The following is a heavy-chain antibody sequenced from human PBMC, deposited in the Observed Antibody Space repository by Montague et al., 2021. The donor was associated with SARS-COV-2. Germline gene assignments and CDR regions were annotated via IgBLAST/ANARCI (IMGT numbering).Heavy chain of an antibody. CDR1: GGSMRRYY. Sequence: SETLSLTCTISGGSMRRYYWTWIRRLPGKELERIGSIYDSGGARYNPSLKSRVSISVDASKNQFSLRVTSVTAADTAVYFCARRGTGNYEILDYWGQGILVTVSS. J-gene: IGHJ4*02. CDR3: ARRGTGNYEILDY. CDR2: IYDSGGA. V-gene: IGHV4-59*01. D-gene: IGHD3-3*01.